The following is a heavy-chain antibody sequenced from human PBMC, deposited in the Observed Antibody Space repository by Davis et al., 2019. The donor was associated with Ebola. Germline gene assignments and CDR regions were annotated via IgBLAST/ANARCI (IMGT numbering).Heavy chain of an antibody. J-gene: IGHJ5*02. CDR1: DGSISSSNW. CDR3: VRYCSSTTCNLLDP. Sequence: PSETLSLTCAVSDGSISSSNWWSWVRQPPGTGLEWIGEIDHSGRSTCSSSLKSRVTISVDTSRNQFSLKVTSVTAADTAVYYCVRYCSSTTCNLLDPWGQGSLVIVSS. CDR2: IDHSGRS. V-gene: IGHV4-4*02. D-gene: IGHD2-2*01.